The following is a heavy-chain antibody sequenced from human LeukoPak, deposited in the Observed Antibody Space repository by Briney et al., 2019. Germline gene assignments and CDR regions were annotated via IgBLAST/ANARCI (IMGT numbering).Heavy chain of an antibody. CDR1: GFTFSIAW. CDR3: AYTYVDY. D-gene: IGHD3-16*01. V-gene: IGHV3-15*01. CDR2: IKSNTDGGTA. Sequence: GGSLRLSCAASGFTFSIAWMSWVRQAPGKGLEWVGRIKSNTDGGTAEYAAPVRGRFTISRDDSKNTLYLQMNSLRTDDSAIYYCAYTYVDYWGQGTLVAVSS. J-gene: IGHJ4*02.